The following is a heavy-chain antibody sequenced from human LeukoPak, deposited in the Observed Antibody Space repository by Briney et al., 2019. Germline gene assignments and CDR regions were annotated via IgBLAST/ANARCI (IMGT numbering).Heavy chain of an antibody. V-gene: IGHV1-46*01. CDR1: GYTFTSYY. D-gene: IGHD1-7*01. J-gene: IGHJ4*02. CDR3: ARDEGPPRYNWNYGGPDY. CDR2: INPTGGST. Sequence: GASVKVSCKASGYTFTSYYMHWMRQPPGQGLEWMGIINPTGGSTSYAQKFQGRVTMTRDTSKNTFYMELSSLRSEDTAVYYCARDEGPPRYNWNYGGPDYWGQGTLVTVSS.